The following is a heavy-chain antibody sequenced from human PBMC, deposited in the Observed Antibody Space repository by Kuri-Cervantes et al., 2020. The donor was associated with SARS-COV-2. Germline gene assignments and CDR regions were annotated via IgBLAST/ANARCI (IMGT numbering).Heavy chain of an antibody. D-gene: IGHD1-26*01. J-gene: IGHJ5*02. Sequence: GGSLRLSCAASGFTFSSYGMHWVRQAPGKGLEWVAVISYDGSNKYYADSVKGRFTISRDNSKNTLYLQMNSLRAEDTAVYYCARHLSGSYWFDPWGQGTLVTVSS. CDR2: ISYDGSNK. CDR3: ARHLSGSYWFDP. V-gene: IGHV3-30*03. CDR1: GFTFSSYG.